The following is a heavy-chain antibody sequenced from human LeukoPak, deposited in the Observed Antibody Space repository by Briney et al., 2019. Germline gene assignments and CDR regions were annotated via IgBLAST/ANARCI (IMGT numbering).Heavy chain of an antibody. CDR3: ARLSSGSSSWXXXDY. D-gene: IGHD6-13*01. Sequence: SETLSLTCTVSGGSISSYYWSWIRQPPGKGLEWIGYIYYSGSTNYNPSLKSRVTISVDTSKNQFSLKLSSVTAADTAVYYCARLSSGSSSWXXXDYWGQGTLVTVSS. CDR1: GGSISSYY. V-gene: IGHV4-59*08. J-gene: IGHJ4*02. CDR2: IYYSGST.